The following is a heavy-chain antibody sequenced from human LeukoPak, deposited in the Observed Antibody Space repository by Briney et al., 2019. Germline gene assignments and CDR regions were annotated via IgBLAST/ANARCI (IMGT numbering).Heavy chain of an antibody. CDR2: IYYSGTT. V-gene: IGHV4-39*07. Sequence: SETLSLTCTVSGGSITSSSHHWGWLRQPPGKGLEWIGSIYYSGTTYYKPSLRSRVTISVDTSKNQFSLKLSSVTAADTAVYYCARTGQYYDILTADYWGQGTLVTVSS. D-gene: IGHD3-9*01. CDR3: ARTGQYYDILTADY. J-gene: IGHJ4*02. CDR1: GGSITSSSHH.